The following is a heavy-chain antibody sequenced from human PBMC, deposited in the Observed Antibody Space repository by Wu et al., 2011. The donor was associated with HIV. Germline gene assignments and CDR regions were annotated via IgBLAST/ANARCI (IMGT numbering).Heavy chain of an antibody. CDR2: INPNSGAT. J-gene: IGHJ3*02. CDR3: ATRQTPYYDVLSERVASAGENDASDI. V-gene: IGHV1-2*02. CDR1: GYTFSGYH. D-gene: IGHD3-3*01. Sequence: QVQLVQSGAEVKKPGASAKVSCKASGYTFSGYHIHWVRQAPGQGLEWVGWINPNSGATQCAKKFQERVAMTRDTTNNTVYVELNRLTSDDTATYYCATRQTPYYDVLSERVASAGENDASDIWGRGTMVTVSS.